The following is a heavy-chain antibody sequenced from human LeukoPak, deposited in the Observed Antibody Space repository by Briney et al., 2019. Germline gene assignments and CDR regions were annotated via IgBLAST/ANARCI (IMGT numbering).Heavy chain of an antibody. CDR2: FKQDVSEK. Sequence: GGSLRLSCAASGFTFSSYWMSWVRQAPGKGLEWVANFKQDVSEKYYVDSVKGRFTISRDNAKNSLYLQMNSLRAEDTAVYYCAELGITMIGGVWGKGTTVTISS. V-gene: IGHV3-7*01. CDR3: AELGITMIGGV. D-gene: IGHD3-10*02. J-gene: IGHJ6*04. CDR1: GFTFSSYW.